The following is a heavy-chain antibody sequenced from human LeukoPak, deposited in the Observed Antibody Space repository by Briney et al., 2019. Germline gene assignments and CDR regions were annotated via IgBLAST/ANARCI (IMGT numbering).Heavy chain of an antibody. D-gene: IGHD2-2*01. V-gene: IGHV1-69*04. CDR1: GGTFSSYA. Sequence: ASVKVSCKVSGGTFSSYAISWVRQAPGQGLEWMGRIIPIFGIANYAQKFQGRVTITADKSTSTAYMELSSLRSEDTAVYYCAGYCRSTSCQFDYWGQGTLVTVSS. CDR2: IIPIFGIA. J-gene: IGHJ4*02. CDR3: AGYCRSTSCQFDY.